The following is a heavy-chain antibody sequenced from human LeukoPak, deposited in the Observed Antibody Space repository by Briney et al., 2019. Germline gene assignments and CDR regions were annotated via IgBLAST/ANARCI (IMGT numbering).Heavy chain of an antibody. CDR3: ARETYSNILTGTDY. D-gene: IGHD3-9*01. J-gene: IGHJ4*02. CDR1: GGTFSSYA. V-gene: IGHV1-18*01. CDR2: ISTYDDNI. Sequence: GASVKVSCKASGGTFSSYAISWVRQPPGQGLEWLGWISTYDDNIKYAQSLQGRLTLTIDTSTSTAYMELRSLTSDDTAVYYCARETYSNILTGTDYWGPGTLVTVSS.